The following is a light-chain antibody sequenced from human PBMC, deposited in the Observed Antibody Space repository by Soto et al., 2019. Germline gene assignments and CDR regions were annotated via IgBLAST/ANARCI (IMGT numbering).Light chain of an antibody. J-gene: IGKJ1*01. V-gene: IGKV3-15*01. CDR3: QQYNNWPSWT. CDR1: QSVSNN. Sequence: ILMTQSPATRSVSPGERATLSCRASQSVSNNLAWYQQKPGQAPRLLIYDASTRATGIPARFSGSGSGTEFTLTISGLQSEDLAVYYCQQYNNWPSWTFGQGTKVEIK. CDR2: DAS.